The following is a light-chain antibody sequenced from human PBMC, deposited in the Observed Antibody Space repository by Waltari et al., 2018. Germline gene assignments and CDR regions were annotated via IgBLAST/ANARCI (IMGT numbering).Light chain of an antibody. CDR2: DFI. J-gene: IGLJ2*01. V-gene: IGLV2-23*02. Sequence: QSALTQPASVSGSPGQSITISCPGSPHAVGGFAAVSWYQQYPGEHPTLILFDFIWRPSGVSERFSGAKSGNTATLTISGLRPEDEAIYHCCSYVRGNGITFGGGTKLTVL. CDR1: PHAVGGFAA. CDR3: CSYVRGNGIT.